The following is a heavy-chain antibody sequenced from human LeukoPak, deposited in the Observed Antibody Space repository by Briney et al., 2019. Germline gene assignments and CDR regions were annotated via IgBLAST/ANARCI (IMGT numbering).Heavy chain of an antibody. V-gene: IGHV3-43*02. CDR3: AKDIERSGWFDY. Sequence: PGGSLRLSCAASGFTFDDYAMHWVRQAPGKGLEWVSLISGDGGSTYYSDSVKGRFTISRDNSKNSLYLQMNSLRTEDTALYYCAKDIERSGWFDYWGQGTLVTVSS. J-gene: IGHJ4*02. CDR2: ISGDGGST. D-gene: IGHD6-19*01. CDR1: GFTFDDYA.